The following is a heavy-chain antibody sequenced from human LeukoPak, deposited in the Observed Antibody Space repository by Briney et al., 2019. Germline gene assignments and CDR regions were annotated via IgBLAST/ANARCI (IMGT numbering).Heavy chain of an antibody. CDR3: ARAWNFDY. V-gene: IGHV5-51*01. J-gene: IGHJ4*02. CDR1: GYSFTNYL. Sequence: GESLKISCKGSGYSFTNYLIAWVRQMPGRGLEWMVIINPSDSDTRYSPSFQGRVTISADKSISTAYLQWSSLKASDSAMYYCARAWNFDYWGQGTLVTVSS. D-gene: IGHD1-1*01. CDR2: INPSDSDT.